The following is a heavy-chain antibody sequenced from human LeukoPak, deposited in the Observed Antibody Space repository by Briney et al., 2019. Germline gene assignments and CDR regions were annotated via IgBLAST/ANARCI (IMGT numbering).Heavy chain of an antibody. CDR2: IHPNSGGT. CDR3: ARDLVTMVRGVTYYYYMDV. Sequence: RASVKVSCKASGYTFTGYYMHWVRQAPGQGLEWMGWIHPNSGGTNYAQKFQGRVTMTRDTSISTAYMELSRLRSDDTAVYYCARDLVTMVRGVTYYYYMDVWGKGTRSPSP. J-gene: IGHJ6*03. D-gene: IGHD3-10*01. CDR1: GYTFTGYY. V-gene: IGHV1-2*02.